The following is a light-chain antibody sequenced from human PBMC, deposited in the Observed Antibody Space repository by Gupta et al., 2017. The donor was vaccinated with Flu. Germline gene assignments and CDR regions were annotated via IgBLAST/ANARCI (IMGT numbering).Light chain of an antibody. J-gene: IGLJ1*01. CDR2: SSD. V-gene: IGLV1-44*01. CDR1: SFHIGSNS. Sequence: SVLTQPPSESGPPGQRVTISSSRGSFHIGSNSVSWYQHHPETAPKLLMFSSDPRSSGAPDRVSGAKSGSSASLSIRRLQSEDGADYYCAAQDDSPNFYVFGPGTRATV. CDR3: AAQDDSPNFYV.